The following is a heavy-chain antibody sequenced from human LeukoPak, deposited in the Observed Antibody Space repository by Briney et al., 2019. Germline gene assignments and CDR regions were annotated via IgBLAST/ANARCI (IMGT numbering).Heavy chain of an antibody. CDR3: ARDQYCTYGGCSPPRTTFLPEV. CDR1: GFTFSSYS. Sequence: GGSLRLSCAASGFTFSSYSMNWVRQAPGKGLEWVSSISSSSSYIYYADSVKGRFTISRDNAKNSLYLQLNSLRAEDTAVYYCARDQYCTYGGCSPPRTTFLPEVWGQGTTVTVSS. J-gene: IGHJ6*02. CDR2: ISSSSSYI. D-gene: IGHD2-8*01. V-gene: IGHV3-21*01.